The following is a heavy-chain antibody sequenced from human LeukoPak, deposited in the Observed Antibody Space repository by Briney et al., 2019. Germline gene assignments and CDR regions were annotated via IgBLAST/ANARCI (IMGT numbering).Heavy chain of an antibody. Sequence: SETLSLTCTVSGGSISSYYWSWIRQPPGKGLEWIGYIYYSGSTNYNPSLKSRVTISEDTSKNQFSLKLSSVTAADTAVYYCARPHNSSLDNAFDIWGQGTRVTVSS. J-gene: IGHJ3*02. CDR1: GGSISSYY. D-gene: IGHD6-13*01. CDR2: IYYSGST. V-gene: IGHV4-59*01. CDR3: ARPHNSSLDNAFDI.